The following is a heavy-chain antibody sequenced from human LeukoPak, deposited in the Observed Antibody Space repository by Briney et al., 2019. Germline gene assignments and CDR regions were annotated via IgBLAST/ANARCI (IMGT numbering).Heavy chain of an antibody. V-gene: IGHV1-2*02. J-gene: IGHJ4*02. D-gene: IGHD4-23*01. Sequence: ASVKVSCKASGYTFTGYYMHWVRQAPGQGLEWMGWINPNSGGTNYAQKFQGRVTMTRDTSISTAYMELSRLRSDDTAVYYCARAPFKATTVVTFTYWGQGALVTVSS. CDR2: INPNSGGT. CDR3: ARAPFKATTVVTFTY. CDR1: GYTFTGYY.